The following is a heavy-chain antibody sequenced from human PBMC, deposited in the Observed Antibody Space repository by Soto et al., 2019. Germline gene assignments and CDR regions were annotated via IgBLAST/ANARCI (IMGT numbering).Heavy chain of an antibody. D-gene: IGHD1-1*01. CDR3: VKGGTTSAFSTFDI. CDR1: GFTFSHYA. V-gene: IGHV3-30*18. Sequence: QVQLVESGGGVVQPGRSLRLSCAASGFTFSHYAFHWVRQAPGKGLAWGAGISYDGGNEYYADSEKGRFTISRDSPKNTLYLQMNNLRPEDTAVYYCVKGGTTSAFSTFDIWGQGTVVTVSS. J-gene: IGHJ3*02. CDR2: ISYDGGNE.